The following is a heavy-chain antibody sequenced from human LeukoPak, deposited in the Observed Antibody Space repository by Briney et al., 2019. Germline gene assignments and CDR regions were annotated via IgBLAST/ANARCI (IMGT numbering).Heavy chain of an antibody. CDR1: GFTFGDYA. D-gene: IGHD1-7*01. V-gene: IGHV3-49*03. CDR2: IRSKAYGGTT. CDR3: TRESWNYGYYYCGMDV. Sequence: GGSLRLSCTASGFTFGDYAMSWFRQAPGKGLEWVGFIRSKAYGGTTEYAASVKGRFTISRDDSKSIAYLQMNSLKTEDTAVYYCTRESWNYGYYYCGMDVWGQGTTVTVSS. J-gene: IGHJ6*02.